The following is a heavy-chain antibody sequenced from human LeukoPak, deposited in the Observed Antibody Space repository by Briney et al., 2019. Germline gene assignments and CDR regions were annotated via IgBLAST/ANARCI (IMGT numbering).Heavy chain of an antibody. CDR2: ISYSGFT. V-gene: IGHV4-59*01. Sequence: SETLSLTCTISGGTISSYYGSWIRQPPGKGLEWIGYISYSGFTKYNPSLQSRVTISVDTSKNQFSLKLSSVTAADTAMYYCARSAVATAAGLDYWGQGTLVTVSS. D-gene: IGHD4-23*01. CDR3: ARSAVATAAGLDY. J-gene: IGHJ4*02. CDR1: GGTISSYY.